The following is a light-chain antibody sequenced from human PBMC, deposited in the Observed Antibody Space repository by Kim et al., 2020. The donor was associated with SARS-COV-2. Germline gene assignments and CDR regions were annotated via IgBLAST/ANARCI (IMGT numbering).Light chain of an antibody. CDR3: SSYTSSSFWV. V-gene: IGLV2-14*03. CDR2: DVS. J-gene: IGLJ3*02. Sequence: QSVLTQPASVSGSPGQSITISCTGTSSDVGGYNYVSWYQQHPGKAPKLMIYDVSNRPSGVSNRFSGSKSGNTASLTISWLQAEDEADYYCSSYTSSSFWVFGGGTQLTVL. CDR1: SSDVGGYNY.